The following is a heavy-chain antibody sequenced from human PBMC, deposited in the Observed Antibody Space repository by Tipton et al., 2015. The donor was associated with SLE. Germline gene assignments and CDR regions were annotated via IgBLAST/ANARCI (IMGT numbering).Heavy chain of an antibody. V-gene: IGHV4-34*01. CDR2: INHSGST. CDR1: GGSFSGYY. CDR3: ARGKSGFGTRYFQH. Sequence: TLSLTCAVYGGSFSGYYWSWIRQPPGKGLEWIGEINHSGSTNYNPSLKSRVTISVDTSKNQFSLKLSSVTAADTAVYYCARGKSGFGTRYFQHWGQGTLVTVSS. J-gene: IGHJ1*01. D-gene: IGHD1-14*01.